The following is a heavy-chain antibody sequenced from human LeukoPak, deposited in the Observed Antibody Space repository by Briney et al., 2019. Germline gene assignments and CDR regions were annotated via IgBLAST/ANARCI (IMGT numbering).Heavy chain of an antibody. J-gene: IGHJ5*02. CDR3: ARGSPPYYYGSGSYKVWFDP. D-gene: IGHD3-10*01. V-gene: IGHV4-61*02. Sequence: SETLSLTCTVSGGSISSGSYYWSWIRQPAGKGLEWIGRIYTSGSTNYNPSLKSRVTISVDTSKNQFSLKLSSVTAADTAVYYCARGSPPYYYGSGSYKVWFDPWGQGTLVTVSS. CDR1: GGSISSGSYY. CDR2: IYTSGST.